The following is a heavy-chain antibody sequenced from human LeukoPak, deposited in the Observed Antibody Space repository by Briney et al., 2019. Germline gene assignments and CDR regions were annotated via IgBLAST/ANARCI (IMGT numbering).Heavy chain of an antibody. Sequence: PGGSLRLSCAASGFTFTSYAMNWVRQAPGKGLEWVAVIWYDGSNKYYADSVKGRFTISRDKSKNTLYLQMNSLRAEDTAVYYCARDKDIVVVPAAILSESYYYGMDVWGQGTTVTVSS. J-gene: IGHJ6*02. CDR1: GFTFTSYA. CDR2: IWYDGSNK. V-gene: IGHV3-33*08. CDR3: ARDKDIVVVPAAILSESYYYGMDV. D-gene: IGHD2-2*02.